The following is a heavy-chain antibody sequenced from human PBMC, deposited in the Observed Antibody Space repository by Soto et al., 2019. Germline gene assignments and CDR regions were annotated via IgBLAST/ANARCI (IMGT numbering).Heavy chain of an antibody. CDR1: GGSFSGYY. J-gene: IGHJ4*02. CDR2: INHSGST. V-gene: IGHV4-34*01. Sequence: QVQLQQWGAGLLKPSETLSLTCAVYGGSFSGYYWSWIRQPPGKGLEWIGVINHSGSTNYNPSLKSRVTISVDTSKNQFSLKLSSVTAADTAVYYCASRTYYYGSGRKGSFDYWGQGTLVTVSS. CDR3: ASRTYYYGSGRKGSFDY. D-gene: IGHD3-10*01.